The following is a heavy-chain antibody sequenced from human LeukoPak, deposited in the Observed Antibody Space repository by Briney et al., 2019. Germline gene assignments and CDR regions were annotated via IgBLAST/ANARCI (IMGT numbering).Heavy chain of an antibody. CDR2: IYYSGST. V-gene: IGHV4-59*08. D-gene: IGHD3-10*01. J-gene: IGHJ3*02. CDR1: GGSISSYY. Sequence: SETLSLTCTVSGGSISSYYWSWIRQPPGKGREWIGYIYYSGSTNYNPSLKSRVTISVDTSKNQFSLKLSSVTAADTAVYYCARSRRAHPILRITMVRGAQGDAFDIWGQGTMVTVSS. CDR3: ARSRRAHPILRITMVRGAQGDAFDI.